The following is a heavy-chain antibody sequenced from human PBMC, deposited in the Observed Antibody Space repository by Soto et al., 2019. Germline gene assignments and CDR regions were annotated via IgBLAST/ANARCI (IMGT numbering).Heavy chain of an antibody. CDR3: ASSITIFGVAVDY. CDR2: ISSSSSYI. Sequence: GGSLRLSCAASGFTFSSYSMNWVRQAPGKGLEWVSSISSSSSYIYYADSVKGRFTISRDNAKNSLYLQMNSLRAEDTAVYYCASSITIFGVAVDYWGPGTLVTVS. D-gene: IGHD3-3*01. V-gene: IGHV3-21*01. CDR1: GFTFSSYS. J-gene: IGHJ4*02.